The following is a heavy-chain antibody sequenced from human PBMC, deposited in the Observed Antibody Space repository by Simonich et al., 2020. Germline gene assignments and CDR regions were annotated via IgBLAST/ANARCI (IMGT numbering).Heavy chain of an antibody. CDR3: ARNGLVGILKAFDI. J-gene: IGHJ3*02. V-gene: IGHV1-2*02. CDR2: INPNSVGT. Sequence: QVQLVQSGAEVKKPGASVKVSCKASGYTFTGYYMHWVRQAPGQGLEWMGGINPNSVGTNDAQKFQGRVTMTRDTSISTAYMELSRLRSDDTAVYYCARNGLVGILKAFDIWGQGTMVTVSS. CDR1: GYTFTGYY. D-gene: IGHD2-21*01.